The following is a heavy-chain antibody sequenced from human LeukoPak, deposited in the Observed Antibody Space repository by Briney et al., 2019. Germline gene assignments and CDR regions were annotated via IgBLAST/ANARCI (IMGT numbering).Heavy chain of an antibody. CDR2: ISAYNGNT. V-gene: IGHV1-18*01. Sequence: WASVKVSCKASGYTFTSYGIGWVRQAPGQGLEWMGWISAYNGNTNYAQKLQGRVTMTTDTSTSTAYMELRSLRSDDTAVYYCARDRDPVYDILTGYYLFDYWGQGTLVTVSS. D-gene: IGHD3-9*01. CDR1: GYTFTSYG. J-gene: IGHJ4*02. CDR3: ARDRDPVYDILTGYYLFDY.